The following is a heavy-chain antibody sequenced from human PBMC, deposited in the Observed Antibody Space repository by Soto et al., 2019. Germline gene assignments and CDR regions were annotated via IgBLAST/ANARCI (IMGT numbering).Heavy chain of an antibody. CDR2: ISAYNGNT. V-gene: IGHV1-18*01. CDR1: GYTFTSYG. D-gene: IGHD3-3*02. Sequence: ASVKVSCKASGYTFTSYGISWVRQAPGQGLEWMGWISAYNGNTNYAQKLQGRVTMTTDTSTSTAYMELRSLRSDDTAVYYCARAPTRHTHFPFDICGQGTMVTVSS. CDR3: ARAPTRHTHFPFDI. J-gene: IGHJ3*02.